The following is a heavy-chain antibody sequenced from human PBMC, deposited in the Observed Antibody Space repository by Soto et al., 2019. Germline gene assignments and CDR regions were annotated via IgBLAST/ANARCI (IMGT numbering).Heavy chain of an antibody. CDR2: IYYSGST. CDR1: GGSISSYY. Sequence: SETLSVTCTVSGGSISSYYWSWIRQPPGKGLEWIGYIYYSGSTNYNPSLKSRVTISVDTSKNQFSLKLSSVTAADTAVYYCARVDGYSYGSLDYWGQGTLLTVSS. J-gene: IGHJ4*02. V-gene: IGHV4-59*01. CDR3: ARVDGYSYGSLDY. D-gene: IGHD5-18*01.